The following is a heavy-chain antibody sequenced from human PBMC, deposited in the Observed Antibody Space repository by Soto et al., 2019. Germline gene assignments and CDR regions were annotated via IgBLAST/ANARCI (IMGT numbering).Heavy chain of an antibody. CDR2: ISSSSSYI. V-gene: IGHV3-21*01. J-gene: IGHJ4*02. CDR1: GFTFRSYS. Sequence: EVQRVESGGGLVKPGGSLRLSCAASGFTFRSYSMNWVRQAPGKGLEWVSSISSSSSYIYYADSVKGRFTISRDNAKNSLDLEKNGLRDDDTVVYYCARERGRYWGQGTLVTVSS. CDR3: ARERGRY. D-gene: IGHD3-10*01.